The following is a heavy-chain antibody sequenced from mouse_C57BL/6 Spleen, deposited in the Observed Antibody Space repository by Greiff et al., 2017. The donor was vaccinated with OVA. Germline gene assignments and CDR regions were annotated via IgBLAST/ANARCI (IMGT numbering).Heavy chain of an antibody. CDR3: ARQIYDYGAMDY. Sequence: EVQLQESGGDLVKPGGSLKLSCAASGFTFSSYGMSWVRQTPDKRLEWVATISSGGSYTYYPDSVKGRFTISRDNAKNTLYLQMSSLKSEDTAMYYCARQIYDYGAMDYWGQGTSVTVSS. J-gene: IGHJ4*01. D-gene: IGHD2-3*01. CDR1: GFTFSSYG. V-gene: IGHV5-6*01. CDR2: ISSGGSYT.